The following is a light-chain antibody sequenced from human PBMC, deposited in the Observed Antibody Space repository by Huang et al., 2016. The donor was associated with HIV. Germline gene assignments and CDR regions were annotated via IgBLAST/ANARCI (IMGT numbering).Light chain of an antibody. J-gene: IGKJ1*01. CDR1: QSLDKGF. V-gene: IGKV3-20*01. CDR2: DAS. CDR3: HHYGATQWA. Sequence: ELVLTQSPGTLSSSPGGAAVISCRASQSLDKGFLAWYRQKPGQAPELLIFDASKRPSDSPDRVVGRGSGTDFSLTINGLDPEDFAFYFCHHYGATQWAFGRGTRVEMK.